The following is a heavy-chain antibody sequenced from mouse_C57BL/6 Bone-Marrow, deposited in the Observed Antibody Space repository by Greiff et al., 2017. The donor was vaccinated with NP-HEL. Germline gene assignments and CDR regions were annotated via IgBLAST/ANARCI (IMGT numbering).Heavy chain of an antibody. CDR3: ARWDLGSSYSWYFNV. Sequence: VQLQQSGAELVKPGASVKISCKASGYAFSSYWMNWVKQRPGKGLEWIGQIYPGDGDTNYNGKFKGKATLTADKSSSTAYMQLSSLTSEDSAVYFCARWDLGSSYSWYFNVWGTGTTVTVSS. J-gene: IGHJ1*03. CDR1: GYAFSSYW. D-gene: IGHD1-1*01. V-gene: IGHV1-80*01. CDR2: IYPGDGDT.